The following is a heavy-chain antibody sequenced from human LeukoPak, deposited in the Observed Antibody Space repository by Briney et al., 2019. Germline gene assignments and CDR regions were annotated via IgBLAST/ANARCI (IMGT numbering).Heavy chain of an antibody. V-gene: IGHV3-15*01. Sequence: PGGSLRLSCAASGFTFSNAWMSWVRQAPGRGLEWVGRIKSKTDGGTTDYAAPVKGRFTISRDDSKNTLYLQMNSLKTEDTAVYYCTTLPGGQVAGMFYVDYWGQGTLVTASS. D-gene: IGHD6-19*01. J-gene: IGHJ4*02. CDR3: TTLPGGQVAGMFYVDY. CDR1: GFTFSNAW. CDR2: IKSKTDGGTT.